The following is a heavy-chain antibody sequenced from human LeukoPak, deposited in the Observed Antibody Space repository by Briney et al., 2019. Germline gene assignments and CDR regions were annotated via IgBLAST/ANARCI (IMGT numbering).Heavy chain of an antibody. CDR2: IYHSGNT. CDR3: ARETYDYVWGSSFWFDP. CDR1: GYSISSGYY. D-gene: IGHD3-16*01. V-gene: IGHV4-38-2*02. Sequence: SETLSLTCTVSGYSISSGYYWGWIRQPPGKGLEWIGTIYHSGNTYYNPSLKSRVTISVDTSKNQFSLKLSSVTAGDTAVYYCARETYDYVWGSSFWFDPWGQGTLVTVSS. J-gene: IGHJ5*02.